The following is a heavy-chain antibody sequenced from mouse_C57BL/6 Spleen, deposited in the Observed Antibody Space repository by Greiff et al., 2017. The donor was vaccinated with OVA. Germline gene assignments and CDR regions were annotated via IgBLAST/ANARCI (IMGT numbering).Heavy chain of an antibody. CDR2: ISSGGDYI. D-gene: IGHD4-1*01. Sequence: EVQLVESGEGLVKPRGSLKLSCAASGFTFSSYAMSWVRQTPEKRLEWVAYISSGGDYIYYADTVKGRFTISRDNARNTLYLQMSSLKSEDTAMYYCTRDGGLGGWYFDVWGTGTTVTVSS. CDR3: TRDGGLGGWYFDV. J-gene: IGHJ1*03. CDR1: GFTFSSYA. V-gene: IGHV5-9-1*02.